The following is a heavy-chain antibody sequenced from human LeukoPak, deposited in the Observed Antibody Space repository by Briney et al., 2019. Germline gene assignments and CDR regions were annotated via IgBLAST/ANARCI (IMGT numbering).Heavy chain of an antibody. V-gene: IGHV4-39*01. CDR3: ARWEESDAFDI. Sequence: SETLSLTCTVSGGSISGRSHSWGWIRQPPGKGLEWIGSLYYSGSTYYNPSLKSRVTISVDTSKNQFSLKLSSVTAADTALYYCARWEESDAFDIWGQGTMVTVSS. D-gene: IGHD1-26*01. J-gene: IGHJ3*02. CDR2: LYYSGST. CDR1: GGSISGRSHS.